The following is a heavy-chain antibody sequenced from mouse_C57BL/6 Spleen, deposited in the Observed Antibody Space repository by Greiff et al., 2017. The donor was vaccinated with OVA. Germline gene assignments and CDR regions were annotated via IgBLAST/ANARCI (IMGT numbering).Heavy chain of an antibody. D-gene: IGHD1-1*01. CDR1: GYAFSSYW. CDR3: ARNYGSSYDY. J-gene: IGHJ2*01. V-gene: IGHV1-80*01. CDR2: IYPGDGDT. Sequence: LEESGAELVKPGASVKISCKASGYAFSSYWMNWVKQRPGKGLEWIGQIYPGDGDTNYNGKFKGKATLTADKSSSTAYMQLSSLTSEDSAVYFCARNYGSSYDYWGQGTTLTVSS.